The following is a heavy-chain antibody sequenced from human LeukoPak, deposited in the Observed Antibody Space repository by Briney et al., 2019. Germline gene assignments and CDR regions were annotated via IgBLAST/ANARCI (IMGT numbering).Heavy chain of an antibody. CDR2: IYPGDSDA. J-gene: IGHJ4*02. D-gene: IGHD1-7*01. CDR1: GSSFSNYW. CDR3: ARGEITGTPVYY. Sequence: GESLQISCKGSGSSFSNYWIGWVRQMPGRGLECMGIIYPGDSDARYSPSFQGQVTISTDKSIDTAYLQWSSLKASDTAIYYCARGEITGTPVYYWGQGTLVTVSS. V-gene: IGHV5-51*01.